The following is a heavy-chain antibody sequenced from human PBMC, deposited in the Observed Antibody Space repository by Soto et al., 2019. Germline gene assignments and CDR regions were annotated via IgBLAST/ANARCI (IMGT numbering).Heavy chain of an antibody. D-gene: IGHD6-19*01. Sequence: EVQLVESGGVLVQPGGSLRLSCAASGFTFSSNWMHWVRQAPGKGLVWVSRINRDGSSTNYAVSVKGRFTISRDNAENELFLQMNSLTVNDTAVYYCSRGPTGWYGFDYWGQGTLVTVSS. CDR3: SRGPTGWYGFDY. CDR2: INRDGSST. CDR1: GFTFSSNW. J-gene: IGHJ4*02. V-gene: IGHV3-74*01.